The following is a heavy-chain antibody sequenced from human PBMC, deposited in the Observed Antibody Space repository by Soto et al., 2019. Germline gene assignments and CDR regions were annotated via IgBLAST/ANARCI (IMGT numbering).Heavy chain of an antibody. V-gene: IGHV1-69*08. D-gene: IGHD3-10*01. CDR1: GGTFSPYT. J-gene: IGHJ4*02. Sequence: QVQLVQSGAEVKKPGSSVKVSCKASGGTFSPYTINWVRQAPGQGLEWMGRIIPFHGVTNYAQKFQARVTITADKSTSPAYIELSGLRFEDTAMYYCTRDWEITVSTWSFGGFWGRGTLVTVSS. CDR2: IIPFHGVT. CDR3: TRDWEITVSTWSFGGF.